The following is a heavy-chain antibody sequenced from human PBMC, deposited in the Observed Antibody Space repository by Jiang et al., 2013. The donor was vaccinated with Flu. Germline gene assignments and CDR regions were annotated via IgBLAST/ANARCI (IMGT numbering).Heavy chain of an antibody. CDR3: AHCREGFLEWLN. Sequence: TFSGFSLTSSGVGVAWIRQPPGKALEWLALIYWNDDERYSPSLKSRLTITKDTSKNQVVLTMTNMDPVDTATYYCAHCREGFLEWLNWGQGTLVTVSS. D-gene: IGHD3-3*01. J-gene: IGHJ4*02. CDR1: GFSLTSSGVG. CDR2: IYWNDDE. V-gene: IGHV2-5*01.